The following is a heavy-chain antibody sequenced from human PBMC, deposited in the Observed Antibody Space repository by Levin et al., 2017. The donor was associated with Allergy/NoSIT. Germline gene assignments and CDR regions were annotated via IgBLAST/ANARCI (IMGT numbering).Heavy chain of an antibody. CDR3: ATSYYYYYYMDV. V-gene: IGHV1-46*01. CDR2: INPSGGST. J-gene: IGHJ6*03. CDR1: GYTFTSYY. Sequence: GESLKISCKASGYTFTSYYMHWVRQAPGQGLEWMGIINPSGGSTSYAQKFQGRVTMTRDTSTSTVYMELSSLRSEDTAVYYCATSYYYYYYMDVWGKGTTVTASS.